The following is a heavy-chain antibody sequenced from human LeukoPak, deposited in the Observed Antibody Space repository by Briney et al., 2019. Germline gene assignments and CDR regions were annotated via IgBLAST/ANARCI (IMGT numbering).Heavy chain of an antibody. CDR2: IYTSGST. CDR3: ARDPSGTYNFDY. CDR1: GGSISSYY. V-gene: IGHV4-4*07. Sequence: SETLSLTCTVSGGSISSYYWTWIRQPAGKGLEWIGRIYTSGSTNYSPSLKSRVTMSVDTSKNEFSPKLSSVTAADTAVYYCARDPSGTYNFDYWGQGTLVTVSS. J-gene: IGHJ4*02. D-gene: IGHD2-2*02.